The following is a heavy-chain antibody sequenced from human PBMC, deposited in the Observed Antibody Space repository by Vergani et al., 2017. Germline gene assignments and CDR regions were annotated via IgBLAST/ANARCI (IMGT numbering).Heavy chain of an antibody. J-gene: IGHJ3*02. CDR3: AKDFKGHFDWLLDAFDI. D-gene: IGHD3-9*01. CDR1: GYTFTGYY. Sequence: QVQLVQSGAEVKKPGASVKVSCKASGYTFTGYYMHWVRQAPGQGLEWMGWINPNSGGTNYAQKFQGRVTMTRDTSISTAYMELSRLRSDDTAVYYCAKDFKGHFDWLLDAFDIWGQGTMVTVSS. CDR2: INPNSGGT. V-gene: IGHV1-2*02.